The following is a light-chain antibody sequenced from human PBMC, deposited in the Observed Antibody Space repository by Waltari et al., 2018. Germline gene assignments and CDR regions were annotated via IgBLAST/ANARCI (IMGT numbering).Light chain of an antibody. CDR1: QSVLYSSNNYNY. V-gene: IGKV4-1*01. CDR3: QPYYDSPYT. J-gene: IGKJ2*01. CDR2: GAS. Sequence: DIVMTQSPYSLAVSLGERASINCKSSQSVLYSSNNYNYLAWYQQKPGQPPQLLISGASTRDSAVPDRFGGSGSGTHFTLTISSLQAEDVAVYYCQPYYDSPYTFGQGTKLAIK.